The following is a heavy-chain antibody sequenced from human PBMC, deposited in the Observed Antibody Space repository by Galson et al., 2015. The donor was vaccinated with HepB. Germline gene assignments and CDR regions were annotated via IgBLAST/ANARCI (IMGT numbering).Heavy chain of an antibody. CDR2: ISSSSSYI. D-gene: IGHD6-19*01. J-gene: IGHJ3*02. CDR3: ARISIAVDGAFDI. V-gene: IGHV3-21*01. Sequence: WVRQAPGKGLEWVSSISSSSSYIYYADSVKGRFTISRDNAKNSLYLQMNSLRAEDTAVYYCARISIAVDGAFDIWGQGTMVTVSS.